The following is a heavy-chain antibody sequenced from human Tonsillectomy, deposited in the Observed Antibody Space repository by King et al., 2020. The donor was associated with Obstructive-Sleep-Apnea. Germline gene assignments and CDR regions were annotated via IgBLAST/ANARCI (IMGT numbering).Heavy chain of an antibody. J-gene: IGHJ4*02. CDR1: GFTFTSYA. D-gene: IGHD3-3*01. CDR2: ISYDGNNK. CDR3: ARGPGGDYRISDFDY. V-gene: IGHV3-30-3*01. Sequence: VQLVESGGGVVQPGRSLRLSCADSGFTFTSYAMHCLRPTPGKGLEWVADISYDGNNKYHADSVKGRFTISRDNFSNILYLQMNSLRSEVTAVYYCARGPGGDYRISDFDYWGQGTLVTVSS.